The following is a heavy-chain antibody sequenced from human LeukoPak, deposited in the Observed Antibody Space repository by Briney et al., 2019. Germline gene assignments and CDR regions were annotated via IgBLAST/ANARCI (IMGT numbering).Heavy chain of an antibody. J-gene: IGHJ4*02. V-gene: IGHV3-53*01. D-gene: IGHD5-24*01. CDR3: ARDDRDGYNWGYFDY. Sequence: GGSLRLSCAASGFTVSSNYMSWVRQAPGKELEWVSVIYSGGSTYYADSVKGRFTISRDNSKNTLYLQMNSLRAEDTAVYYCARDDRDGYNWGYFDYWGQGTLVTVSS. CDR1: GFTVSSNY. CDR2: IYSGGST.